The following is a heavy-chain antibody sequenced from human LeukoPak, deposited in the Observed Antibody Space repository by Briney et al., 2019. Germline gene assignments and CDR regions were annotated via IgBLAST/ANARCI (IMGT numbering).Heavy chain of an antibody. J-gene: IGHJ4*02. Sequence: PSETLSLTCSVSGGSFSSYYWSWIRQPPGKGLEWIGYIHFSGSTKYNPSLESRVTISADTSKNQFSLRLTSVTAADTAVYYCASTFRAGASDHWGQGTLVAVSP. CDR2: IHFSGST. V-gene: IGHV4-59*01. CDR1: GGSFSSYY. CDR3: ASTFRAGASDH. D-gene: IGHD4-17*01.